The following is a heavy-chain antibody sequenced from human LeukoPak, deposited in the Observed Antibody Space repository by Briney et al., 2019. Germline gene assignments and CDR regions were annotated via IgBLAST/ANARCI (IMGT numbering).Heavy chain of an antibody. CDR3: AKDRSGGGDYYFGMDV. V-gene: IGHV3-23*01. Sequence: GGSLRLSCAASGFTFSKYAMSWVRQAPGKGLEWVSSISGSGGSTYYADSVKGRFTISRDNSQNTLYLQMNSLRAEDTAVYYCAKDRSGGGDYYFGMDVWGPGTTVTVSS. CDR1: GFTFSKYA. CDR2: ISGSGGST. D-gene: IGHD6-19*01. J-gene: IGHJ6*02.